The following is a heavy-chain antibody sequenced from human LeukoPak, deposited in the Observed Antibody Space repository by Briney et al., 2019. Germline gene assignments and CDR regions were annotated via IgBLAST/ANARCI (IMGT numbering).Heavy chain of an antibody. D-gene: IGHD6-13*01. J-gene: IGHJ4*02. CDR3: ARQIASAGTAGFDF. CDR1: GGSISSYY. CDR2: IYSTGST. V-gene: IGHV4-4*07. Sequence: SETLSLTCTVSGGSISSYYWSWIRQPAGKGLEWIGRIYSTGSTDYNPSLKSRVTMSVDTSKNQFSLRLRSVTAADTAVYYCARQIASAGTAGFDFWGQGALVTVSS.